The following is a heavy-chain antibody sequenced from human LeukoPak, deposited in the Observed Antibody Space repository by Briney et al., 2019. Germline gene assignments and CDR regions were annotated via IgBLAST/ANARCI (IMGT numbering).Heavy chain of an antibody. J-gene: IGHJ4*02. CDR3: ARGQQLVKTD. D-gene: IGHD6-13*01. V-gene: IGHV3-64*01. CDR2: ISSNGGST. CDR1: GFTFSSYA. Sequence: GGSLRLSCAASGFTFSSYAMHWVRQAPGKGLEYVSAISSNGGSTYYANSVKGRFTIPRDNSKNTVYLQMDSLRAEDTALYYCARGQQLVKTDWGQGTLVTVSS.